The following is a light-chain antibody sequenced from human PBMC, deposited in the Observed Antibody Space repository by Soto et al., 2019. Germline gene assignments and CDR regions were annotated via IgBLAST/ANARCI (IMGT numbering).Light chain of an antibody. V-gene: IGLV1-40*01. CDR1: SSNIGASYD. CDR2: RDT. J-gene: IGLJ2*01. Sequence: QSVLTQPPSVSGAPGQRVTISCTGSSSNIGASYDVHWYQQFPGAAPKLLIYRDTHRPSGIPNRFSGSKSGNTASLTVSGLQAEDEADYYCSSYAGSNNFVLFGGGTKLTVL. CDR3: SSYAGSNNFVL.